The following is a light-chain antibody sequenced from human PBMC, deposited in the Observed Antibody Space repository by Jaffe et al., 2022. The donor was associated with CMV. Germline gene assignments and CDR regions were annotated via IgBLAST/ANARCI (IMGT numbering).Light chain of an antibody. V-gene: IGLV2-23*02. Sequence: QSALTQPASVSGSPGQSITISCTGTSSDVGSYNLVSWYQQHPGKAPRLMIYEVNKRPSGVSNRFSGSRSGNTASLTISGLQAEDEADYYCFSYARSSTWVFGGGTKLTVL. CDR1: SSDVGSYNL. CDR2: EVN. J-gene: IGLJ3*02. CDR3: FSYARSSTWV.